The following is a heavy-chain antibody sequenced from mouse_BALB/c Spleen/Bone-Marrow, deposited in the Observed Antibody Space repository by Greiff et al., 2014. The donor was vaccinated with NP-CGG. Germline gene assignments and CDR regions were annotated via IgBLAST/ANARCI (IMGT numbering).Heavy chain of an antibody. CDR3: ARTWEFAY. D-gene: IGHD4-1*01. CDR1: GYTFTSHW. V-gene: IGHV1-87*01. J-gene: IGHJ3*01. CDR2: IYPGDGDT. Sequence: QVQLKESGAELARPGASVKLSCKASGYTFTSHWMQWVKQRPGQGLEWIGAIYPGDGDTRYTQKFKGKATLTADKSSSTAYMQLSSLASEDSAVYYCARTWEFAYWGQGTLVTVSA.